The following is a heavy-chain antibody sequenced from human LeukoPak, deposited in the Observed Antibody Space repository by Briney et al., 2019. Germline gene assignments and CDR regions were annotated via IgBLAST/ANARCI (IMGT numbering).Heavy chain of an antibody. CDR2: INHSGST. J-gene: IGHJ4*02. CDR1: GGSFSGYY. V-gene: IGHV4-34*01. Sequence: SETLSLTCAVYGGSFSGYYWSWIRQPPGKGLEWIGEINHSGSTNYNPSLKSRVTISVDTSKNQFSLKLSSVTAADTAVYYCARVNGYEGIDYWGQGTLVTVSS. CDR3: ARVNGYEGIDY. D-gene: IGHD5-18*01.